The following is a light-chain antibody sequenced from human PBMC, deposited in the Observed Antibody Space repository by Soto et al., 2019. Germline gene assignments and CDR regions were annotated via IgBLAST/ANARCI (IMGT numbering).Light chain of an antibody. V-gene: IGKV3-15*01. CDR1: PSVSSN. CDR2: GAS. Sequence: EIVMTQSPATLSVSQGERATFSCRASPSVSSNLAWYQQKPGQAPRLLIYGASTRATGIPARFSGSGSGTDFTLTISRLEPEDFAVYYCHQYGSSPQTFGQGTKVDIK. J-gene: IGKJ1*01. CDR3: HQYGSSPQT.